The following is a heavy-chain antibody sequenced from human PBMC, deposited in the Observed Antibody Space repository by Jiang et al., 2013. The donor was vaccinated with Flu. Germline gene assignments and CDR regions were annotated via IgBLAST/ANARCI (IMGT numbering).Heavy chain of an antibody. CDR1: GGTFSSYA. Sequence: GAEVKKPGSSVKVSCKASGGTFSSYAISWVRQAPGQGLEWMGGIIPIFGTANYAQKFQGRVTITADESTSTAYMELSSLRSEDTAVYYCAREGQDNYGSGSGTFDYWGQGTLVTVSS. J-gene: IGHJ4*02. D-gene: IGHD3-10*01. CDR2: IIPIFGTA. CDR3: AREGQDNYGSGSGTFDY. V-gene: IGHV1-69*01.